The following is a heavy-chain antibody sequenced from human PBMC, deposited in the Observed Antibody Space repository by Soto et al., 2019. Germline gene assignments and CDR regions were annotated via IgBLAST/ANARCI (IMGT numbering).Heavy chain of an antibody. CDR3: ARGYSSSSRGDY. CDR2: INTYDGNT. J-gene: IGHJ4*02. V-gene: IGHV1-18*01. CDR1: GYTFPSYG. D-gene: IGHD6-6*01. Sequence: ASVQVSCKASGYTFPSYGITWVRQAPGQGLDWMGWINTYDGNTNFAQKFQGRVTMTTDTSTSTVYMELRSLTSDDTAVYYCARGYSSSSRGDYWGQGTLVTVSS.